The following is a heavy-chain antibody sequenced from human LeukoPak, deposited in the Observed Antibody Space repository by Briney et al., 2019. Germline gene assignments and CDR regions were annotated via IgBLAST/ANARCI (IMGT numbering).Heavy chain of an antibody. Sequence: ASVKVSCKASGYTFTSYGISWVRQAPGQGLEWTGWISAYNGNTNYAQKLQGRVTMTTDTSTSTAYMELRSLRSDDTAVYYCARQESHFDWLLGNDVPFDYWGQGTLVTVSS. V-gene: IGHV1-18*01. D-gene: IGHD3-9*01. CDR1: GYTFTSYG. J-gene: IGHJ4*02. CDR2: ISAYNGNT. CDR3: ARQESHFDWLLGNDVPFDY.